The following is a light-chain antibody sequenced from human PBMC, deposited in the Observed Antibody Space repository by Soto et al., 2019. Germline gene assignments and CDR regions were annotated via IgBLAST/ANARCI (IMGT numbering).Light chain of an antibody. CDR2: GAS. Sequence: IVLTHSPGTLSLSPGGRATLSCRASQSVSRNYVAWYQQKPGQSPRLLIYGASNRASGIPDRFSGSASGADFTLSIARLEPEDFAMYYCQQYGSTPLTFGGGTKVDIK. CDR1: QSVSRNY. V-gene: IGKV3-20*01. J-gene: IGKJ4*01. CDR3: QQYGSTPLT.